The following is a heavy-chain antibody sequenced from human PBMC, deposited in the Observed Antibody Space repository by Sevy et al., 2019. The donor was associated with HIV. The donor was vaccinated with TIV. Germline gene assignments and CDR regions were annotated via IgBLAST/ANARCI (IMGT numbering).Heavy chain of an antibody. CDR1: GFTFSYYT. CDR3: ARSTDYYDTRGYDS. J-gene: IGHJ4*02. CDR2: ISSGSSYI. Sequence: GGSLRLSCAASGFTFSYYTMNWVRQAPGKGLEWVSSISSGSSYIFYADSMKGRFTVSRDNAKNSLFLQMNSLRDEDIALYYCARSTDYYDTRGYDSWGRGTLVTVSS. D-gene: IGHD3-22*01. V-gene: IGHV3-21*03.